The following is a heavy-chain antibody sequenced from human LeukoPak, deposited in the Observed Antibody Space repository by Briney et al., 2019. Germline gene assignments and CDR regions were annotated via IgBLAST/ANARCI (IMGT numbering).Heavy chain of an antibody. CDR3: ARSAWGSYRTFPFDY. CDR2: ISSNGGST. J-gene: IGHJ4*02. CDR1: GFTFSSYA. Sequence: PGGSLRLSCAASGFTFSSYAMHWVRQAPGKGLECVSAISSNGGSTYYANSVKGRFTISRDNSKNTLYLQMGSLRAEDMAVYYCARSAWGSYRTFPFDYWGQGTLVTVSS. V-gene: IGHV3-64*01. D-gene: IGHD3-16*02.